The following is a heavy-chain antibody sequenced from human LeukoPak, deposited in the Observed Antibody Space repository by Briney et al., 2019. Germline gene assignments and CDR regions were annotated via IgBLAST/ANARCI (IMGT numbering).Heavy chain of an antibody. CDR2: VYYSGDT. CDR1: GGSISSSY. CDR3: ATSPIFGVVDN. J-gene: IGHJ1*01. Sequence: SETLSLTCAVYGGSISSSYWTWIRQPPGKGLEWIGNVYYSGDTNYNPSLTGRVTISVDTSRRQFSLKLISVTAADTAVYYCATSPIFGVVDNWGQGSLVTVSS. D-gene: IGHD3-3*01. V-gene: IGHV4-59*08.